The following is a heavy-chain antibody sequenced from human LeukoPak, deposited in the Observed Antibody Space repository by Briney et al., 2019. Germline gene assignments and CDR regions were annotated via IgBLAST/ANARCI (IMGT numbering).Heavy chain of an antibody. CDR1: GFTFSSYV. D-gene: IGHD1-26*01. Sequence: QPGGSLRLSCAASGFTFSSYVMSWVRQAPGKGLGWVSCISGRGESIHLADSAKGRFTISRDNSKNTLSLQMNSLRGEDTAVYYCAALGVGGYWGQGTLVTVSS. CDR2: ISGRGESI. V-gene: IGHV3-23*01. J-gene: IGHJ4*02. CDR3: AALGVGGY.